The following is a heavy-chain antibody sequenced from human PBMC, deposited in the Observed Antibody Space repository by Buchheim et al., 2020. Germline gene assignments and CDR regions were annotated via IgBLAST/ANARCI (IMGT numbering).Heavy chain of an antibody. V-gene: IGHV3-74*01. D-gene: IGHD6-13*01. Sequence: EVQLVESGGDLVQPGGSLRLSCAASRFSFSSYWMHWVRQAPGKGLVWVARINSDGRLTNYADSVKGVFTISRDNGKKTLYLQMNSLRAEDTAVYYCAAEPDSSWFDPWGQGTL. CDR3: AAEPDSSWFDP. CDR1: RFSFSSYW. J-gene: IGHJ5*02. CDR2: INSDGRLT.